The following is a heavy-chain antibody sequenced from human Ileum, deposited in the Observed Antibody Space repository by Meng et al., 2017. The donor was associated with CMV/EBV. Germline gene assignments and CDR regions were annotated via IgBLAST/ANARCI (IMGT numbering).Heavy chain of an antibody. V-gene: IGHV1-69*10. D-gene: IGHD2-2*02. CDR1: GGTLNSYT. CDR3: ARGEAKYCTSAACYTDYEV. Sequence: SVKVSCKASGGTLNSYTINWLRQTPGQGLEWMARIIPILYIKNYAREFQGRVTMTADKSTTTAYMELSSLRSEDTAIYYCARGEAKYCTSAACYTDYEVWGQGT. CDR2: IIPILYIK. J-gene: IGHJ4*02.